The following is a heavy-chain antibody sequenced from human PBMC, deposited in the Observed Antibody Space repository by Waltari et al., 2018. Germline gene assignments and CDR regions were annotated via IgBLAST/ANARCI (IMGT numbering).Heavy chain of an antibody. V-gene: IGHV4-61*09. CDR3: ARYPPLPDFPGYYYGMDV. J-gene: IGHJ6*02. CDR2: IYPSGST. CDR1: GGSISSGSDY. Sequence: QVQLQESGPGLVKPSQTLSLTCTVSGGSISSGSDYWSWIRQPAGKGLEWIGYIYPSGSTNYNPSLKSRVPLSVDTSKNQFSLKLSSVTAADTAVYYCARYPPLPDFPGYYYGMDVWGQGTTVTVSS.